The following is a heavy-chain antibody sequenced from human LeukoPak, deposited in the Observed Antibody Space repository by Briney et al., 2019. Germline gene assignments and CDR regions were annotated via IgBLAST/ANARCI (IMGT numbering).Heavy chain of an antibody. CDR3: ARGGSGSYCFDY. CDR1: GFTFSSYS. V-gene: IGHV3-21*01. Sequence: GGSLRLSCAASGFTFSSYSMNWVRQAPGKGLEWVSSISSSSSYIYYADSVKGRFTISRDNAKNSLYLQLNSLRAEDTAVYYCARGGSGSYCFDYWGQGTLVTVSS. J-gene: IGHJ4*02. CDR2: ISSSSSYI. D-gene: IGHD3-10*01.